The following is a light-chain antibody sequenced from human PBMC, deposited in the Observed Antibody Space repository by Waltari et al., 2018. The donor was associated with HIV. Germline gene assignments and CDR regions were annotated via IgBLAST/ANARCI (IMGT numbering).Light chain of an antibody. CDR3: CSYADSYSYSVV. J-gene: IGLJ2*01. CDR1: SSDVGGYNY. Sequence: QSALTQPRSVSGSPGQSVTISCTGTSSDVGGYNYVSWYQQHPGKAPKLMIYEVSNRPSGVSNRFSGSKSGNTASLTISELQAEDEADYYCCSYADSYSYSVVFGGGTKLTVL. V-gene: IGLV2-11*01. CDR2: EVS.